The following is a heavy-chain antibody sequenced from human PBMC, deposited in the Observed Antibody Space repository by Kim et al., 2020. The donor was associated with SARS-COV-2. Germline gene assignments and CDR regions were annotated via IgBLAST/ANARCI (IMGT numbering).Heavy chain of an antibody. D-gene: IGHD1-26*01. Sequence: GGSLRLSFAASGFPFSSYSMNWVRQAPGKGLEWFSSISSSSSYIYYAASVKGRFTISRDNAKNSLYLQMNSLRAEDTAVYYCARDMGDSGNYLGDGVLAYWGKGTLVTVSS. CDR2: ISSSSSYI. CDR3: ARDMGDSGNYLGDGVLAY. V-gene: IGHV3-21*01. CDR1: GFPFSSYS. J-gene: IGHJ4*02.